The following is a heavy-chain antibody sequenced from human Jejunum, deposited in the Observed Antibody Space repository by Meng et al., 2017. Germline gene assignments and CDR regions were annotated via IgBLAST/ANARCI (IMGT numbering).Heavy chain of an antibody. CDR1: GLIFTKAW. J-gene: IGHJ4*02. CDR2: IKSYGSGGTT. D-gene: IGHD1-26*01. Sequence: GESLKISCVVSGLIFTKAWMNWVRQAPGKGLEWIGRIKSYGSGGTTDYAAPVKGRFTISRDDSKNTLYLQMNSLRTEDTAVHYCTHSGNYFGHFGSWGQGTLVTVSS. CDR3: THSGNYFGHFGS. V-gene: IGHV3-15*01.